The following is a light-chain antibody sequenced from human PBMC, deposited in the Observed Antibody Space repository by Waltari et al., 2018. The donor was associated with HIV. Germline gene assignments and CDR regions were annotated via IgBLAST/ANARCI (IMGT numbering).Light chain of an antibody. CDR2: EDS. Sequence: SYELTQPPSVSVSPGQTARITCSGDALPKKYAYWYQQKSGQAPMLVIYEDSKRPSGSPGRFSGSSSGTMATLTISGAQVEDEADYYCYSTDSSGNYVVFGGGTKLTVL. V-gene: IGLV3-10*01. CDR1: ALPKKY. J-gene: IGLJ2*01. CDR3: YSTDSSGNYVV.